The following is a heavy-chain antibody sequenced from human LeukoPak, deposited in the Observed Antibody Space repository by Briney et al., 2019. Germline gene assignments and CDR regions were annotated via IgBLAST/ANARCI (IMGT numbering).Heavy chain of an antibody. CDR1: GFTFSSYG. V-gene: IGHV3-30*18. CDR3: AKTPFTVTTLFDY. D-gene: IGHD4-17*01. CDR2: ISYDGSNK. J-gene: IGHJ4*02. Sequence: GGSLRLSCAASGFTFSSYGMHWVRQAPGKGLEWVAVISYDGSNKYYADSVKGRFTISRDNSKNTLYLQMDSLRAEDTAVYYCAKTPFTVTTLFDYWGQGTLVTVSS.